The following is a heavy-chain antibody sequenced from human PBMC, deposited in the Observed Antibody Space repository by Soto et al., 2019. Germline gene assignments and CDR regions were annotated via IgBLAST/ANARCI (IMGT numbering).Heavy chain of an antibody. CDR1: GYTFTSYG. D-gene: IGHD3-3*01. CDR2: ISAYNGNT. J-gene: IGHJ6*02. V-gene: IGHV1-18*01. CDR3: ARDNPADHYDFWSGYLGNYYYYCGMDV. Sequence: ASVKVSCKASGYTFTSYGISWVRQAPGQGLEWMGWISAYNGNTNYAQKLQGRVTMTTDTSTSTAYMELRSLRSDDTAVYYCARDNPADHYDFWSGYLGNYYYYCGMDVWGQGTTVTVSS.